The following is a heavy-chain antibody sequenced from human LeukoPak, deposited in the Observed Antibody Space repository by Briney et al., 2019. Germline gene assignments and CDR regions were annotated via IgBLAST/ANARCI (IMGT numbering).Heavy chain of an antibody. CDR1: GGSISSGSYH. CDR3: ARERQDTILHFDY. J-gene: IGHJ4*02. V-gene: IGHV4-61*01. CDR2: IYYSGST. Sequence: PSETLSLTCTVSGGSISSGSYHWSWIRQPPGKGLEWIGYIYYSGSTNYNPSLKSRVTISVDTSKNQFSLKLSSVTAADTAVYYCARERQDTILHFDYWGQGTLVTVSS.